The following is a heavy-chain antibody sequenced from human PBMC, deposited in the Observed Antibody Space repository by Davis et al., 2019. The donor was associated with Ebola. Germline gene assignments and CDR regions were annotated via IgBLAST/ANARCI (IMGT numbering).Heavy chain of an antibody. V-gene: IGHV1-18*01. CDR1: GYTFTSYG. J-gene: IGHJ6*02. Sequence: AASVKVSCKASGYTFTSYGISWVRQAPGQGLEWMGWISAYNGNTNYAQKLQGRVTITRDMSTSTAYMELSSLRSEDTAVYYCARDLEVIAAAGLVGYYYYGMDVWGQGTTVTVSS. CDR3: ARDLEVIAAAGLVGYYYYGMDV. D-gene: IGHD6-13*01. CDR2: ISAYNGNT.